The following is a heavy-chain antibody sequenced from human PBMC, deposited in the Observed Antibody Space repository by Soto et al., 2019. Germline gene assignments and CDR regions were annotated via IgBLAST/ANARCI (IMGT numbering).Heavy chain of an antibody. CDR2: IIHSGNT. CDR3: ARGSVLRFLERLDYGMDV. V-gene: IGHV4-34*01. D-gene: IGHD3-3*01. Sequence: SETLSLTCAVSGGSFSGSYWAWIRQSPGKGLEWIGEIIHSGNTNYNPSLSSRLIISLDTSKNQFSLNLTSVTAADTAVYYCARGSVLRFLERLDYGMDVWGQGTTVTVPS. CDR1: GGSFSGSY. J-gene: IGHJ6*02.